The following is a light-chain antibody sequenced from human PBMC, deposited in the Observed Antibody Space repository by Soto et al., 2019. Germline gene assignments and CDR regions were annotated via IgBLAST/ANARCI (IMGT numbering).Light chain of an antibody. CDR3: VSYTASASQV. V-gene: IGLV2-14*01. J-gene: IGLJ1*01. Sequence: QSALTLPASVSRTTGQSITISPPGTSIEVGNYILGSWYREHPGKAPTLIIDDINSRRSGVSNRFSGSKSGNTASLTISVLQAEDESDYYCVSYTASASQVFGTGAKV. CDR2: DIN. CDR1: SIEVGNYIL.